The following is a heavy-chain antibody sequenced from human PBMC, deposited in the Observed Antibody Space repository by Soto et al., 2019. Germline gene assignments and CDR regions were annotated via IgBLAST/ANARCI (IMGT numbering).Heavy chain of an antibody. Sequence: EVQLVESGGGLVQPGGSLRLSCAASGFTFSSYSMNWVRQAPGKGLEWVSYISSSSSTIYYADSVKGRFTISRDNAKNSLYLQMNSLRAEDPAVYYCARHPERIAEIGWFAPWGQGTLVTVSS. CDR2: ISSSSSTI. V-gene: IGHV3-48*01. J-gene: IGHJ5*02. CDR3: ARHPERIAEIGWFAP. CDR1: GFTFSSYS. D-gene: IGHD6-13*01.